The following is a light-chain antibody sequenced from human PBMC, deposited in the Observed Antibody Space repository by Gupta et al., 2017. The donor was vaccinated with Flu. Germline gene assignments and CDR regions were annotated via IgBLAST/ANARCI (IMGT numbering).Light chain of an antibody. J-gene: IGLJ3*02. CDR3: GTWDSSLSAGV. CDR1: SSNIGNNY. Sequence: QSVLTQPPSVSAAPGQKVTLSCSGSSSNIGNNYVSWYQQLPGAAPKLLIYEGNKRPSGIPDRFSGSKSGTSATLGITGLQTGDEADYYCGTWDSSLSAGVFGGGTKLTVL. V-gene: IGLV1-51*02. CDR2: EGN.